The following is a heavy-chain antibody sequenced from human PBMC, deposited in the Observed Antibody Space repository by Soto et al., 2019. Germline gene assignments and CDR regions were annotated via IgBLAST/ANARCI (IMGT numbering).Heavy chain of an antibody. J-gene: IGHJ3*02. CDR3: ARGEYYYDSTGAFDI. Sequence: SETLSLTCTVSGGSISSGGYYWSWIRQHPGKGLEWIGYIYYSGSTYYNPSLKSRVTISVDTSKNQFSLKLSSVTAADTALYYCARGEYYYDSTGAFDIWGQGTMVTVSS. CDR1: GGSISSGGYY. V-gene: IGHV4-31*03. D-gene: IGHD3-22*01. CDR2: IYYSGST.